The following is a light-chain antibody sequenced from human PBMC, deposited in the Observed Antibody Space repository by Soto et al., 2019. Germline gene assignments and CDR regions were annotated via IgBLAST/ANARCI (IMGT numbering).Light chain of an antibody. CDR3: PSYDSNLSVSL. CDR2: NYV. CDR1: SSNIGAGYG. Sequence: QSVLTQPPSVSGAPGQRVTISCAGTSSNIGAGYGVHWYQQLPGRAPKLLIHNYVNRPSGVPDRFSGSKSGTSASLAITGLQGEDEGDYYCPSYDSNLSVSLFGGGTKVTVL. V-gene: IGLV1-40*01. J-gene: IGLJ2*01.